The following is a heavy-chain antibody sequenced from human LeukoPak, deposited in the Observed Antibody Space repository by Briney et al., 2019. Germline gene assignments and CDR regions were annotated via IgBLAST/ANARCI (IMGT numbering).Heavy chain of an antibody. CDR2: INPNSGGT. CDR3: ARDVYGSSRYLGGY. Sequence: GASVKVSCKASGYTFTGYYMHWVRQAPGQGLEWMGWINPNSGGTNYAQKFQGRVTMTRDTSISTAYMELSRLRSDDTAVYYCARDVYGSSRYLGGYWGQGTLVTVSS. CDR1: GYTFTGYY. V-gene: IGHV1-2*02. J-gene: IGHJ4*02. D-gene: IGHD6-13*01.